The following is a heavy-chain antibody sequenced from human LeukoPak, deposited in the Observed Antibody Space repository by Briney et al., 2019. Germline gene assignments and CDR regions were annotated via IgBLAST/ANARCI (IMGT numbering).Heavy chain of an antibody. CDR1: GGSISSSSYY. D-gene: IGHD2-15*01. CDR3: ARGRGGGGSSNNWFDP. V-gene: IGHV4-61*05. J-gene: IGHJ5*02. Sequence: SETLSLTCTVSGGSISSSSYYWGWIRQPPGKGLEWIGYIYYSGTTNYNPSLKSRVTISVDTSKNQFSLKLISVTAADTAVYFCARGRGGGGSSNNWFDPWGRGTLVIVSS. CDR2: IYYSGTT.